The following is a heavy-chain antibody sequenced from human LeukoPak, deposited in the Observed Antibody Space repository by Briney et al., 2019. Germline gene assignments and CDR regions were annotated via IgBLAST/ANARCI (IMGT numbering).Heavy chain of an antibody. CDR2: IYSSGST. V-gene: IGHV3-53*01. J-gene: IGHJ4*02. D-gene: IGHD4-23*01. Sequence: GGSLRLSCAASGFTVSSNYMAWVRQAPGKGLEWVSVIYSSGSTYYADSVKGRFTISRDSSKNTLYLQMNSLRVEDTAVYYCARDTVGTAGVEYWGQGILVTVSS. CDR1: GFTVSSNY. CDR3: ARDTVGTAGVEY.